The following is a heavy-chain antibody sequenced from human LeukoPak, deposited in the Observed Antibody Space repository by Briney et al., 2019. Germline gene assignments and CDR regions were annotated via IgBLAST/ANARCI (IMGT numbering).Heavy chain of an antibody. D-gene: IGHD6-19*01. CDR3: ARDPGRQYSSIADV. CDR2: IKEDGSKK. CDR1: GFSFSSYW. V-gene: IGHV3-7*03. Sequence: SGGSLRLSCAASGFSFSSYWMNWVPRAPGKGLEWLANIKEDGSKKYYVDSVKGRFTISRDNAENSLYLQMDSLRAEDTAVYYCARDPGRQYSSIADVWGQGTTVTVSS. J-gene: IGHJ6*02.